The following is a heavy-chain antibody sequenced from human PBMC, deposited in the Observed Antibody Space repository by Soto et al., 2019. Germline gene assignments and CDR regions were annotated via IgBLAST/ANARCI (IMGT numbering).Heavy chain of an antibody. CDR3: ALPAMTMVRDYYYYMDV. V-gene: IGHV3-23*01. CDR2: ISGSGGST. CDR1: GFTLSSYA. Sequence: EVQLLGSGGGLVQPGGSLRLSCAASGFTLSSYAMSWVRQAPGKGLEWVSAISGSGGSTYYADSVKGRFTISRDNSKNTLYLQMNSLRAEDTAVYYCALPAMTMVRDYYYYMDVWGKGTTVTVSS. J-gene: IGHJ6*03. D-gene: IGHD3-10*01.